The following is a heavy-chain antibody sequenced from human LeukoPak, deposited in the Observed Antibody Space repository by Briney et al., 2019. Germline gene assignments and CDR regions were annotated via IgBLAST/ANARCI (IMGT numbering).Heavy chain of an antibody. CDR3: AKDHRMITFGGVIVPIYYFDY. V-gene: IGHV3-23*01. Sequence: GGSLRLSCAASGFTFSSYAMSWVRQAPGKGLEWVSAISGSGGSTYYADSVKGRFTISRDNSKNTLYLQMNSLRAEDTAVYYGAKDHRMITFGGVIVPIYYFDYWGQGTLVTVSS. J-gene: IGHJ4*02. D-gene: IGHD3-16*02. CDR1: GFTFSSYA. CDR2: ISGSGGST.